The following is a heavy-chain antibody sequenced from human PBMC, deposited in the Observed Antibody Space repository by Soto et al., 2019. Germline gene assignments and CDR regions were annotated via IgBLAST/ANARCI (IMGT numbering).Heavy chain of an antibody. D-gene: IGHD1-1*01. J-gene: IGHJ5*02. V-gene: IGHV4-31*03. CDR3: ANDLPSTRGASATS. Sequence: SETLSLTCTVSGGSISSGGYYWSWIRQHPGKSLEWIGYIYYSGSTYYNPSLKSGVTISVDTSRNQYSLKLSSVTAADTAVYYCANDLPSTRGASATSWGQGTLVTVSS. CDR2: IYYSGST. CDR1: GGSISSGGYY.